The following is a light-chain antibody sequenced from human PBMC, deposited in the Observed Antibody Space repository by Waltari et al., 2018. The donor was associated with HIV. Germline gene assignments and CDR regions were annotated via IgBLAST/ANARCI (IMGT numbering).Light chain of an antibody. CDR3: HQYHDFPFT. V-gene: IGKV1-8*01. Sequence: ALRMTQSPSSFSASVGDRVTITCRASQGITTSLAWYQQQPGGAPRLLIHTTSTLESRVPSRFSGSGSGTEFTLTISCLQSEDVATYYCHQYHDFPFTFGPGTKVDIK. CDR1: QGITTS. CDR2: TTS. J-gene: IGKJ3*01.